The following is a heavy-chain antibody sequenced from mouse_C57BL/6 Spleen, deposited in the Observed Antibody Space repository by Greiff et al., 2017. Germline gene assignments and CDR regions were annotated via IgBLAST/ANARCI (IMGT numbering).Heavy chain of an antibody. J-gene: IGHJ3*01. CDR1: GYSITSGYY. V-gene: IGHV3-6*01. Sequence: VQLQQSGPGLVKPSPSLSLTCSVTGYSITSGYYWNWIRQFPGNKLEWMGYISYDGSNNYNPSLKNRISITRDTSKNQFFLKLNSVTTEDTATYYCARDRGGYPFAYWGQGTLVTVSA. D-gene: IGHD2-2*01. CDR2: ISYDGSN. CDR3: ARDRGGYPFAY.